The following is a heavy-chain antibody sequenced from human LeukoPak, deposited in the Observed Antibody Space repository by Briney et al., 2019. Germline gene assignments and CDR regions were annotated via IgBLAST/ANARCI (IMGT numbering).Heavy chain of an antibody. CDR2: INPSGGST. V-gene: IGHV1-46*01. Sequence: ASVKVSCKASGYTFTSYYMHWVRQAPGQGLEWMGIINPSGGSTSYAQKFQGRVTMTRDTSTSTVYMELSSLRSEDTAVYCCARDMGRGGSCPFYYYYMDVWGKGTTVTISS. CDR3: ARDMGRGGSCPFYYYYMDV. D-gene: IGHD2-15*01. J-gene: IGHJ6*03. CDR1: GYTFTSYY.